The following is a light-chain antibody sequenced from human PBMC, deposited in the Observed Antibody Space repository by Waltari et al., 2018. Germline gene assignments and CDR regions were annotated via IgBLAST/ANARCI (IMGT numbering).Light chain of an antibody. Sequence: EIVLTQSPGTLSFSPGERATLSCRASQSISRTLVWYQKKPGQAPRLLISAASTRATGIPDRFSGSGSGTDFSLTISRLEPEDFAVYYCQHYLRLPVTFGQGTKVEIK. CDR1: QSISRT. CDR2: AAS. V-gene: IGKV3-20*01. J-gene: IGKJ1*01. CDR3: QHYLRLPVT.